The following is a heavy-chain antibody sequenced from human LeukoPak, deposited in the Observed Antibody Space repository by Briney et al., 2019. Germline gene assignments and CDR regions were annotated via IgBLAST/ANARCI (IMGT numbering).Heavy chain of an antibody. J-gene: IGHJ4*02. Sequence: SVKVSCKASGGTFSSYAISWVRQAPGQGLEWMGGIIPIFGTANYAQKFQGRVTITADKSASTAYMELSSLRSEDTAVYYCARSGTGAPLDYWGQGTLVTVSS. D-gene: IGHD6-13*01. CDR1: GGTFSSYA. CDR2: IIPIFGTA. V-gene: IGHV1-69*06. CDR3: ARSGTGAPLDY.